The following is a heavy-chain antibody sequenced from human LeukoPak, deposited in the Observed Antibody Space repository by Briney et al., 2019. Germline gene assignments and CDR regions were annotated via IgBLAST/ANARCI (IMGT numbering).Heavy chain of an antibody. D-gene: IGHD6-19*01. V-gene: IGHV4-31*03. CDR3: ARESPYSSGFGDAFDI. CDR2: IYYSGST. CDR1: GGSISSGGYY. Sequence: SETLSLTCTVSGGSISSGGYYWSWIRQHPGKGLEWIGYIYYSGSTYYNPSLKSRVIISVDTSKNQFSLKLSSVTAADTAVYYCARESPYSSGFGDAFDIWGQGTMVTVSS. J-gene: IGHJ3*02.